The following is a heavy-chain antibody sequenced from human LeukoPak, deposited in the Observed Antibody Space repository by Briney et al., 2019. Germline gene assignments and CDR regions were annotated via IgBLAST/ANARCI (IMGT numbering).Heavy chain of an antibody. J-gene: IGHJ5*02. Sequence: SGTLSLTCTVSGGSISSGDYYWSWIRQPPGKGLEWIGYIYYSGSTYYNPSLKSRVTISIQTSKNQFSLKLTSVTAADMAVYYCAGDYGDLLTGIRFDTWGQGTLVTVSS. CDR1: GGSISSGDYY. D-gene: IGHD4-17*01. CDR3: AGDYGDLLTGIRFDT. CDR2: IYYSGST. V-gene: IGHV4-30-4*01.